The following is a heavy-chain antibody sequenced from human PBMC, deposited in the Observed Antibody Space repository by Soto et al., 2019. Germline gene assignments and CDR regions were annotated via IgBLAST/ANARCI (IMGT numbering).Heavy chain of an antibody. D-gene: IGHD2-21*01. V-gene: IGHV6-1*01. CDR1: GDSVSSNTAA. CDR3: SRGRFHIGAPPENWLDP. J-gene: IGHJ5*02. Sequence: SPTLSLPCALSGDSVSSNTAAWNWIRQSPSRGLEWLGRTYFRSKWYSDYAVSVKSRMTINPDTSRNQYSLHLDSVTPEDTAVYYGSRGRFHIGAPPENWLDPWGQGTLVTVSS. CDR2: TYFRSKWYS.